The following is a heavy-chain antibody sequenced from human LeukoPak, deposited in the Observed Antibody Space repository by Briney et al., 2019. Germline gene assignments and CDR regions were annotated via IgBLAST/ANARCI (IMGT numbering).Heavy chain of an antibody. CDR3: ARDGSCFDF. V-gene: IGHV3-7*01. J-gene: IGHJ4*02. Sequence: GGSLRLSCGASGFTFSEYWMTWVRQAPGRGPEWVANIKGDGSKIYYVDSVKGRFTISRDNDKNSLYLQMNNLRVEDTAVYHCARDGSCFDFWGQGSLVTVSS. CDR1: GFTFSEYW. CDR2: IKGDGSKI. D-gene: IGHD2-15*01.